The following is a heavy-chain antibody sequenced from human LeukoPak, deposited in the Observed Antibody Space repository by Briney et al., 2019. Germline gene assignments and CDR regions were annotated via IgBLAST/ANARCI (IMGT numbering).Heavy chain of an antibody. V-gene: IGHV3-21*01. CDR2: ISMRTNNI. J-gene: IGHJ3*02. Sequence: GGSLRLSCAASGFTFSTYDMNWVRQAPGKGLEWVSSISMRTNNIYYADSVKGRFTIYRDNAKNSLYLEMDSLRADDTAMYYCARGGIAVQRRDVFDIWGQGTMVTVSS. D-gene: IGHD6-19*01. CDR1: GFTFSTYD. CDR3: ARGGIAVQRRDVFDI.